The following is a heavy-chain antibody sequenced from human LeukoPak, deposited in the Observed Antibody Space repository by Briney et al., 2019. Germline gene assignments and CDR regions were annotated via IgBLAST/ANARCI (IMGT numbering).Heavy chain of an antibody. CDR2: ISAYNGNT. CDR1: GGTFSSYA. CDR3: ARDLGILTGNTEDY. D-gene: IGHD3-9*01. J-gene: IGHJ4*02. V-gene: IGHV1-18*01. Sequence: GSSVKVSCKASGGTFSSYAISWVRQAPGQGLEWMGWISAYNGNTNYAQKLQGRVTMTTDTSTSTAYMELRSLRSDDTAVYYCARDLGILTGNTEDYWGQGTLVTVSS.